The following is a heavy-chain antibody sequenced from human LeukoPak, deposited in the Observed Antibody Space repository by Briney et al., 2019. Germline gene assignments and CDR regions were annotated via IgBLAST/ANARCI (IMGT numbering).Heavy chain of an antibody. D-gene: IGHD3-16*02. Sequence: ASVKVSCKASGYTFTGYYMHWVRQAPGQGLEWMGWINPNSGGTNYAQKFQGRVTMTRDTSISTAYMELSRLRPDDTAVYYCARDKSYDYVWGSYRYTWAFDIWGQGTMVTVSS. V-gene: IGHV1-2*02. CDR2: INPNSGGT. CDR3: ARDKSYDYVWGSYRYTWAFDI. J-gene: IGHJ3*02. CDR1: GYTFTGYY.